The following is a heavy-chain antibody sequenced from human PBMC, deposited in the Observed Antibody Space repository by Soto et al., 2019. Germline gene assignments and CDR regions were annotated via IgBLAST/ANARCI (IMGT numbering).Heavy chain of an antibody. CDR3: ARVLPSYCGGDCSYFDS. V-gene: IGHV4-38-2*01. Sequence: SETLSLTCAVSGDSISRGYPWGWIRQPPGKGLEWIGYIFYSGSTKSNPSLKSRGTMSVDMSENQFSLRLTSVTAADTAVYYCARVLPSYCGGDCSYFDSWGQGTLVTVSS. CDR1: GDSISRGYP. J-gene: IGHJ4*02. D-gene: IGHD2-21*02. CDR2: IFYSGST.